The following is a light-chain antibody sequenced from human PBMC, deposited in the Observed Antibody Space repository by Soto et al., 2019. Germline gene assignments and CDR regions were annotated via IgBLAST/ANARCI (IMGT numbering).Light chain of an antibody. CDR2: SAS. Sequence: EIVLTQPPGTLSLSPGETATLSCRASETVDTSSLGWYQQKPGRAPSLLIYSASRRATGIPDRFDASGSATDFTLTISRLEPEDFAVYYCHQYGSSPRTFGGGTKVDIK. CDR3: HQYGSSPRT. V-gene: IGKV3-20*01. CDR1: ETVDTSS. J-gene: IGKJ4*01.